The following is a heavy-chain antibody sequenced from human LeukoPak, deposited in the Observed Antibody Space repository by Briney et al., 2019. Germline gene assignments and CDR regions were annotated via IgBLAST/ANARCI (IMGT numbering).Heavy chain of an antibody. CDR1: GGSISSYY. Sequence: ETLSLTCTVSGGSISSYYWSWIRQPPGKGLEWIGYIYYSGSTNYNPSLKSRVTISVDTSKNQFSLKLSSVTAADTAVYYCARNPWDSSGYYYHPFDYWGQGTLVTVSS. CDR2: IYYSGST. CDR3: ARNPWDSSGYYYHPFDY. J-gene: IGHJ4*02. D-gene: IGHD3-22*01. V-gene: IGHV4-59*01.